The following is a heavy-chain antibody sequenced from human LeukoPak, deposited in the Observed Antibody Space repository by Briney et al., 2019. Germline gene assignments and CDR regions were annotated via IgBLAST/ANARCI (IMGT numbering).Heavy chain of an antibody. Sequence: GGSLRLSCAASGFTFSDYYMSWIRQAPGRGVEWVSYVSSSGSTIYYADSVKGRFTISRDNAKNSLYLQMNSLRAEDTAVYYCARAGYSYYDSSGYYSDWGQGTLVTVSS. CDR3: ARAGYSYYDSSGYYSD. D-gene: IGHD3-22*01. CDR2: VSSSGSTI. CDR1: GFTFSDYY. J-gene: IGHJ4*02. V-gene: IGHV3-11*01.